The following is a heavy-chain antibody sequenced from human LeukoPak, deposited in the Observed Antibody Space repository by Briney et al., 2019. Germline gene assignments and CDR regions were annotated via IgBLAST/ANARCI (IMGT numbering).Heavy chain of an antibody. CDR3: ARGYGSENYHNDDDAFDI. CDR1: GYTFTGYY. D-gene: IGHD3-10*01. CDR2: INPNSGGT. Sequence: GASVKVSCKASGYTFTGYYIHWVRQAPGQGLEWMGWINPNSGGTSYAQKFQGWVTMTRDTSISTAYMELSRLRSDATAVYYCARGYGSENYHNDDDAFDIWGQGTMVTVSS. V-gene: IGHV1-2*04. J-gene: IGHJ3*02.